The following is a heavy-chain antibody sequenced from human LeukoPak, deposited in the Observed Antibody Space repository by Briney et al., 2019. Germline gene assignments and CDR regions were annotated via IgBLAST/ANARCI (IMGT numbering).Heavy chain of an antibody. Sequence: PSETLSLTCTVSGASISNYYWSWIRQPAGKGLEWIGRIYTSGSTNYNPSLKSRVTMSVDTSKNQFSLKLSSVTAADTAVYYCARMNQLVDYASGSADNWFDPWGQGTLATVSS. J-gene: IGHJ5*02. D-gene: IGHD3-10*01. CDR3: ARMNQLVDYASGSADNWFDP. V-gene: IGHV4-4*07. CDR1: GASISNYY. CDR2: IYTSGST.